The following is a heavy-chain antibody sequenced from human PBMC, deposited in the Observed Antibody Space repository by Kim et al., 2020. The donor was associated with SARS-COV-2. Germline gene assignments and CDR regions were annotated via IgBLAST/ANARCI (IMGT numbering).Heavy chain of an antibody. J-gene: IGHJ5*01. Sequence: GGSLRLSCAASRFTFSSYAMYWVRQAPGKGLEWVAVISYDGNKYYANSVKGRFTISRDNSKNTLYLQMNSLRAEDTAVYYCARDYLGYCSSTSCYVGWF. CDR2: ISYDGNK. CDR3: ARDYLGYCSSTSCYVGWF. V-gene: IGHV3-30*04. D-gene: IGHD2-2*01. CDR1: RFTFSSYA.